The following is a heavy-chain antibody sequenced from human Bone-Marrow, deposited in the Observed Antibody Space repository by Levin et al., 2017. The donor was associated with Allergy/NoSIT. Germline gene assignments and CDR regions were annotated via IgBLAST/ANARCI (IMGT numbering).Heavy chain of an antibody. J-gene: IGHJ3*02. CDR1: GGSFSGYD. V-gene: IGHV4-34*01. D-gene: IGHD6-19*01. CDR3: ARQWAYNTGWYGSHTDAFDI. Sequence: PGGSLRLSCAVYGGSFSGYDWSWIRQPPGKGLEWIGEINLSGSTKYNPSLKSRVTILLDTSKSQFSLRLTSVTAADTAVYYCARQWAYNTGWYGSHTDAFDIWGQGTMVTVSS. CDR2: INLSGST.